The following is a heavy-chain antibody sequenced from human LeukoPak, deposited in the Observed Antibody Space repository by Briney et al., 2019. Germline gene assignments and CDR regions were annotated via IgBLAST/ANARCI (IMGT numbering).Heavy chain of an antibody. CDR1: GFTFSSYS. J-gene: IGHJ4*02. V-gene: IGHV3-21*01. CDR3: ARESRGSYLVDY. CDR2: ISSSSSYI. D-gene: IGHD1-26*01. Sequence: GGSLRLSCAASGFTFSSYSMNWVRQAPGKGLEWVSSISSSSSYIFYADSVKGRFTISRDNAKNSLYLRMNSLRAEDTAVYFCARESRGSYLVDYWGQGTLVTVSS.